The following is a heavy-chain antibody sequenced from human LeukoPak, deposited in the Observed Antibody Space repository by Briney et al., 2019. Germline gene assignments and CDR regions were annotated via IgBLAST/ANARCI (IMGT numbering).Heavy chain of an antibody. CDR1: GHSFTNYW. V-gene: IGHV5-51*01. Sequence: GESLKISCKGSGHSFTNYWIGWVRQKPGKGLEWMGIVYLGDFDTRYSPSFQGQVTISADKSISTAYLQWSSLKASDTAMYYCASSRATKTEFDYWGQGTLVTVSS. J-gene: IGHJ4*02. D-gene: IGHD1-26*01. CDR3: ASSRATKTEFDY. CDR2: VYLGDFDT.